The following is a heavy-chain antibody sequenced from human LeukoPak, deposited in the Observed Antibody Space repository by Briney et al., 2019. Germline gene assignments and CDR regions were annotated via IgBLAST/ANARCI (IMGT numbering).Heavy chain of an antibody. CDR1: GGTFSSYA. D-gene: IGHD6-6*01. J-gene: IGHJ5*02. CDR3: ARDQIAARNWFDP. CDR2: IIPIFGTA. V-gene: IGHV1-69*13. Sequence: GASVKVSYKASGGTFSSYAISWVRQAPGQGLEWMGGIIPIFGTANYAQKFQGRVTITADESTSTAYMELSSLRSEDTAVYYCARDQIAARNWFDPWGQGTLVTVSS.